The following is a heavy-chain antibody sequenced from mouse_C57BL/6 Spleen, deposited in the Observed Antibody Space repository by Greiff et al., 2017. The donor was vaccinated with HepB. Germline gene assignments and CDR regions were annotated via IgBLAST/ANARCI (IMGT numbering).Heavy chain of an antibody. CDR2: IHPNSGST. Sequence: QVQLKQPGAELVKPGASVKLSCKASGYTFTSYWMHWVKQRPGQGLEWIGMIHPNSGSTNYNEKFKSKATLTVDKSSSTAYMQLSSLTSEDSAVYCCATVYYHDMDYWGQGTSVTVSS. CDR3: ATVYYHDMDY. V-gene: IGHV1-64*01. CDR1: GYTFTSYW. J-gene: IGHJ4*01. D-gene: IGHD2-1*01.